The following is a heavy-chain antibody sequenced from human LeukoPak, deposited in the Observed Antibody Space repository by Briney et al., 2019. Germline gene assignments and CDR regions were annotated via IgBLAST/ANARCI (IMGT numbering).Heavy chain of an antibody. CDR3: ARDQYYYGSGSFDY. Sequence: GGSLRLSCAASGFTFSSYSMNWVRQAPGKGLEWVSYISSSNSTIYYADSVKGRFTISRDNAKNSLYLQMNSLRDEDTAVYYCARDQYYYGSGSFDYWGQGTLVTVSS. V-gene: IGHV3-48*02. CDR2: ISSSNSTI. D-gene: IGHD3-10*01. J-gene: IGHJ4*02. CDR1: GFTFSSYS.